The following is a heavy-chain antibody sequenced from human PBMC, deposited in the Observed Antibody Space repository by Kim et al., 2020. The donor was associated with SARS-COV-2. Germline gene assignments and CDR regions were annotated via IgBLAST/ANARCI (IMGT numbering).Heavy chain of an antibody. CDR3: TLGYCASATCPTH. D-gene: IGHD2-2*01. CDR1: GFTFSNYA. V-gene: IGHV3-30*04. Sequence: GGSLRLSCAASGFTFSNYAMHWVRQAPGKGLELVAFISFDASDEYYADSVKGRFTISRDNSKNTLYLQMNSLRAEDTALYYCTLGYCASATCPTHWGQGTLVTVSS. J-gene: IGHJ4*02. CDR2: ISFDASDE.